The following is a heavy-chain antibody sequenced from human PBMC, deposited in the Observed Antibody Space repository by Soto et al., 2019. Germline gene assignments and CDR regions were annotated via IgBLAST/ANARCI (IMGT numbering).Heavy chain of an antibody. J-gene: IGHJ4*02. CDR3: EMVSGGTHLDY. CDR1: GFTFTNFA. CDR2: ISDNGNNK. V-gene: IGHV3-30-3*01. Sequence: PGWSLRLSCATSGFTFTNFAMHWVRQAPGKGLEWVALISDNGNNKYYADSVKGRFTISRDNSKNTLYLQMNSLKPEDTAVYYCEMVSGGTHLDYWGQGTRVTV. D-gene: IGHD6-19*01.